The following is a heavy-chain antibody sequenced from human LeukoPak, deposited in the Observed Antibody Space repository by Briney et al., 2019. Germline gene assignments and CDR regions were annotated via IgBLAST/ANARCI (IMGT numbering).Heavy chain of an antibody. J-gene: IGHJ4*02. D-gene: IGHD4-17*01. CDR1: GVSFNDYY. V-gene: IGHV4-34*01. CDR2: INHSGYT. CDR3: TRMTTGHDY. Sequence: SETLSLTCAVSGVSFNDYYWSWVRQTPGKGLEWIGEINHSGYTNDSPSLKSRVTLSIDTSRKQFSPNVRSVTVADTGIYYCTRMTTGHDYWGQGTLVTVSS.